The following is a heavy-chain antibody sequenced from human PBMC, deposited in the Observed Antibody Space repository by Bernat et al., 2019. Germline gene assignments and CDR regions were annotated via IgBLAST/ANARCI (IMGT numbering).Heavy chain of an antibody. CDR1: GGSISSYY. CDR3: ASARGYCSGGSCYPDGPYYFDY. V-gene: IGHV4-59*01. J-gene: IGHJ4*02. D-gene: IGHD2-15*01. CDR2: IYYSGST. Sequence: QVQLQESGPGLVKPSETLSLTCTVSGGSISSYYWSWIRQPPGKGLEWIGYIYYSGSTNYNPSLKSRVTISVDTSKNQFSRKLSSVTAADTAVYYCASARGYCSGGSCYPDGPYYFDYWGQGTLVTVSS.